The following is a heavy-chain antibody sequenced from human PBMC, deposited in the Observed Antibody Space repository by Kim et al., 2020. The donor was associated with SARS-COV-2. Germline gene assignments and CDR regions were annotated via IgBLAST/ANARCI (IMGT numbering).Heavy chain of an antibody. Sequence: GGSLRLSCAASGFTSDDYAMHWVRQAPGKGLEWVSGISWNSGSIGYADSVKGRFTISRDNAKNSLYLQMNSLRAEDTALYYCAKDMVRGGQPTFESFFKIGQYYYYGMDVWCQGTTVTVSS. J-gene: IGHJ6*02. CDR2: ISWNSGSI. V-gene: IGHV3-9*02. D-gene: IGHD3-10*01. CDR1: GFTSDDYA. CDR3: AKDMVRGGQPTFESFFKIGQYYYYGMDV.